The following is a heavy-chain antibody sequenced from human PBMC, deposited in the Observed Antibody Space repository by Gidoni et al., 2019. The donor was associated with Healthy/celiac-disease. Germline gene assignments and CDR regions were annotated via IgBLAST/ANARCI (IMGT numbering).Heavy chain of an antibody. J-gene: IGHJ4*02. D-gene: IGHD3-16*02. V-gene: IGHV1-69*06. Sequence: QVQLVQSGAEVKKPGSSVKVSCKASGGTFSSYAFISWVRQAPGQGLEWMGGIIPIFGTANYAQKFQGRVTITADKSTSTAYMELSSLRSEDTAVYYCARGLRLGELSSKWGQGTLVTVSS. CDR1: GGTFSSYAF. CDR3: ARGLRLGELSSK. CDR2: IIPIFGTA.